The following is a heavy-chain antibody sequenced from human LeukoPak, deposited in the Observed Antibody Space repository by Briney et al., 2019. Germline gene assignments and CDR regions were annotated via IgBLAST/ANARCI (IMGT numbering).Heavy chain of an antibody. CDR3: ARDPYCSSTSCYMEIDY. D-gene: IGHD2-2*02. J-gene: IGHJ4*02. V-gene: IGHV1-18*01. CDR2: ISAYNGNT. CDR1: EYTFTSYD. Sequence: ASVKVSCKASEYTFTSYDINWVRQATGQGLEWMGWISAYNGNTNYAQKLQGRVTMTTDTSTSTAYMELRSLRSDDTAVYYCARDPYCSSTSCYMEIDYWGQGTLVTVSS.